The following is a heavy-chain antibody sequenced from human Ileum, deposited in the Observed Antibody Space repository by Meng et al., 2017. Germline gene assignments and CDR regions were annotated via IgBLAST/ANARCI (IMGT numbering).Heavy chain of an antibody. D-gene: IGHD1-1*01. CDR3: ARENDNWNYFDY. V-gene: IGHV1-3*01. J-gene: IGHJ4*02. CDR1: GYTFRNYS. CDR2: INAGNGNI. Sequence: QVQLVQSGAEVKKVGASVKVSCTASGYTFRNYSLHWVRQAPGQRPEWMGWINAGNGNIKISQKFQGRITITSDTSATAYMELSSLRSEDTAVYFCARENDNWNYFDYWGQGSLVTVSS.